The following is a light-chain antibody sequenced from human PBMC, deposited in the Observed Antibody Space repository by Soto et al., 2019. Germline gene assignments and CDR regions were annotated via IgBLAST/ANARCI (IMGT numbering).Light chain of an antibody. CDR1: QSVSSSY. J-gene: IGKJ4*01. Sequence: IVLTQSRGTLSLSPGERATLSGLASQSVSSSYLAWYQQKPGQAPRLLIYGASTRATGIPARFTGSGSGTDFTLTISSLEPEDFAVYYCQQYGSSPLTFGGGTKVDI. CDR3: QQYGSSPLT. CDR2: GAS. V-gene: IGKV3-20*01.